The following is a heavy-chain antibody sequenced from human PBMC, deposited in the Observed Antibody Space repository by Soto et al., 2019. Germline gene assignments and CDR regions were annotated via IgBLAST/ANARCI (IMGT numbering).Heavy chain of an antibody. D-gene: IGHD6-13*01. V-gene: IGHV3-23*01. CDR2: ISGSGGST. CDR1: GLTFSSFA. J-gene: IGHJ4*02. Sequence: EVQLLESGGGLIKPGGSLRLSCAASGLTFSSFALNWVRQAPGKGLEWVSGISGSGGSTYYEDSVKGRFTIPRDNSKNTLYLQMSSLRAEDTAVYYCAKAFSWYDYWGQGTLVTVSS. CDR3: AKAFSWYDY.